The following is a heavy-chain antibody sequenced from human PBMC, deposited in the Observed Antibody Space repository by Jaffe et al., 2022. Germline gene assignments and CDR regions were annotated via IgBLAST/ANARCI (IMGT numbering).Heavy chain of an antibody. D-gene: IGHD5-12*01. CDR2: IIPIFGTA. J-gene: IGHJ6*03. CDR3: ASPSQSGYAQSPHYYYYYMDV. Sequence: QVQLVQSGAEVKKPGSSVKVSCKASGGTFSSYAISWVRQAPGQGLEWMGGIIPIFGTANYAQKFQGRVTITADESTSTAYMELSSLRSEDTAVYYCASPSQSGYAQSPHYYYYYMDVWGKGTTVTVSS. CDR1: GGTFSSYA. V-gene: IGHV1-69*01.